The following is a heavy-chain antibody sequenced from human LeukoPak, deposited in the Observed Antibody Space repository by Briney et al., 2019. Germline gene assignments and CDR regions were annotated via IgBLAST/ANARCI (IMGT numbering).Heavy chain of an antibody. J-gene: IGHJ6*03. CDR2: IYYSGST. CDR1: GGSISSSIYY. CDR3: ARDIVAAPYYYMDV. V-gene: IGHV4-39*06. Sequence: ESSETLSLTCTVSGGSISSSIYYLGWIRQPPRKWLEWIGSIYYSGSTYYNPSLKSRVTISVDTSKNQFPLQLSSVTDADTAVYYCARDIVAAPYYYMDVWGKGTKVTVSS. D-gene: IGHD6-13*01.